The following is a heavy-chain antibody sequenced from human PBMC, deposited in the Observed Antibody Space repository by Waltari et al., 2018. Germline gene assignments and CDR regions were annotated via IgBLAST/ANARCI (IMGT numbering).Heavy chain of an antibody. Sequence: EVQLVESGGGLVKPGGSLRLSCVGSGFTFRDAWMNWVRQAPGKGLGWVGRNKSRTGDGTKDYTAPVEGRLTISRDDSKNTLYLQMNSLKTEDTAVYYCTTDLRYCSGGSCFTRDYWGQGTLVTVSS. D-gene: IGHD2-15*01. CDR2: NKSRTGDGTK. CDR3: TTDLRYCSGGSCFTRDY. V-gene: IGHV3-15*01. J-gene: IGHJ4*02. CDR1: GFTFRDAW.